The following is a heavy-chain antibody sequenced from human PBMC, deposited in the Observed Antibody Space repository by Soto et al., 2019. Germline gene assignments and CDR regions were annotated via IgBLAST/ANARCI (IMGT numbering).Heavy chain of an antibody. D-gene: IGHD1-1*01. CDR3: AKVPNWNAGSY. J-gene: IGHJ4*02. CDR2: ISGRGGTT. CDR1: GFTFSSHA. V-gene: IGHV3-23*01. Sequence: EVQLLESGGGLVQPGGSLKLSCAASGFTFSSHALSWVGQAPGKGLEWVSTISGRGGTTYYADSVKGRFTISRDNSRNTLFLQMITLRAEDTAVYYCAKVPNWNAGSYWGQGTLVTVSS.